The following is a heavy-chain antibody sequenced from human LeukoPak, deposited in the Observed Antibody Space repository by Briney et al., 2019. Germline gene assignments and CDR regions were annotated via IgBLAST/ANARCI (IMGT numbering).Heavy chain of an antibody. D-gene: IGHD3-10*01. Sequence: SETLSLTCTVSGGSISSGGYYWSWIRQHPGKGLEWIGYIYYSGSTYYNPSLKSRVTISVDTSKNQFSLKLSSVTAADTAVYYCATYPYYYGSVSFDYWGQGTLVTVSS. V-gene: IGHV4-31*03. CDR3: ATYPYYYGSVSFDY. J-gene: IGHJ4*02. CDR1: GGSISSGGYY. CDR2: IYYSGST.